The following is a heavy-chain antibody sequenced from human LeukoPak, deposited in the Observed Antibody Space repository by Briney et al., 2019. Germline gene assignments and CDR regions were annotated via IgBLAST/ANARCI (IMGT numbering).Heavy chain of an antibody. J-gene: IGHJ4*02. CDR2: ISSSSSYI. V-gene: IGHV3-21*01. CDR1: GFTFSSYS. CDR3: ARDSYYDILTGYLRYFDY. Sequence: GGSLRLSCAASGFTFSSYSINWVRQAPGKGLEWVSSISSSSSYIYYADSVKGRFTISRDNAKNSLYLQMNSLRAEDTAVYYCARDSYYDILTGYLRYFDYWGQGTLVTVSS. D-gene: IGHD3-9*01.